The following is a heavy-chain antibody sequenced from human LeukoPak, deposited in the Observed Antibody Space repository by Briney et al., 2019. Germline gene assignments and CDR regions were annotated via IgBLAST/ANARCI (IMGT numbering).Heavy chain of an antibody. J-gene: IGHJ5*02. CDR1: GGSISSGDHY. CDR2: IHTTGRT. D-gene: IGHD4-17*01. V-gene: IGHV4-61*02. Sequence: SQTLSLTCSISGGSISSGDHYWTWIRQPAGKELEWIGRIHTTGRTNYNPSLKSRVYISVDTSKNQFSLELSSLTAADTAVYYCAREFDYEGVDPWGQGTLVTVSS. CDR3: AREFDYEGVDP.